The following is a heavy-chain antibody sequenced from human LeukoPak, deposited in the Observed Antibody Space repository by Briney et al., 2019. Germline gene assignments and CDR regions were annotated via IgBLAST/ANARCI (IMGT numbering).Heavy chain of an antibody. J-gene: IGHJ4*02. D-gene: IGHD2-21*02. CDR1: GFTFSNYG. V-gene: IGHV3-33*06. CDR3: AKVRHIVVVTAAFDY. Sequence: GGSLRLSCAASGFTFSNYGMHWVRQAPGKGLEWVAVIWYDGSNKYYIDSVKGRFTISRDNSKNTLYLQMNSLRAEDTAVYYCAKVRHIVVVTAAFDYWGQGTLVTVSS. CDR2: IWYDGSNK.